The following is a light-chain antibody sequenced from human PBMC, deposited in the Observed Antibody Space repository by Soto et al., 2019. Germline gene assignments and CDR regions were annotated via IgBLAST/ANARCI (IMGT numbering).Light chain of an antibody. CDR1: QSVSSN. CDR2: GAS. J-gene: IGKJ1*01. Sequence: EIVMTQSPATLSVSPGERATLSCRASQSVSSNVAWYQQKPGQAPRLLSYGASTRATGIPSRVSGSGSGTEFTLTISSLQSEDVAVYYCQQYNNWPPWTVGQGTKVEIK. V-gene: IGKV3-15*01. CDR3: QQYNNWPPWT.